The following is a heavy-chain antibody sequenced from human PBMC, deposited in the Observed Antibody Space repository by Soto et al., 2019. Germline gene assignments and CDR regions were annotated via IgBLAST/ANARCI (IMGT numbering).Heavy chain of an antibody. CDR2: IYYSGST. V-gene: IGHV4-30-4*01. Sequence: TSETLSLTCTVSGGSISSGDYYWSWIRQPPGKGLEWIGYIYYSGSTYYNPSLKSRVTISVDTSKNQFSLKLSSVTAADTAVYYCARRIVVVPAAENWFDPWGQGTLVTVSS. CDR1: GGSISSGDYY. J-gene: IGHJ5*02. D-gene: IGHD2-2*01. CDR3: ARRIVVVPAAENWFDP.